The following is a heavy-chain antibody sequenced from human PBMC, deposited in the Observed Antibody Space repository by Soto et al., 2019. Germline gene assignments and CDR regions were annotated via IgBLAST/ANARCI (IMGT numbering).Heavy chain of an antibody. CDR2: INQSGST. Sequence: SETLSLTCAVYGGSFSGYDWSWIRQPPGKGLEWIGEINQSGSTNYNPSLKSRVTISVDTSKNQFSLMLSSVNAADTAVYYCARGGPYSDSSGYLGNWFDPWGQGTLLTVSS. V-gene: IGHV4-34*01. CDR1: GGSFSGYD. J-gene: IGHJ5*02. CDR3: ARGGPYSDSSGYLGNWFDP. D-gene: IGHD3-22*01.